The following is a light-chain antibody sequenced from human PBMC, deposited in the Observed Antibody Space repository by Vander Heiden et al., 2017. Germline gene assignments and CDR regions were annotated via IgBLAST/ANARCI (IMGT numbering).Light chain of an antibody. V-gene: IGKV1-17*01. CDR3: LQHNSYPLT. CDR1: QGVGND. CDR2: TAS. J-gene: IGKJ4*01. Sequence: DIQMTQSPSSLSASVRDRVTITCRASQGVGNDLGWYQQRPGQAPKRLIYTASSLQSGVPARFSGRGSGTEFTLTISSLQPEDFATYYCLQHNSYPLTFAGGTRVDIK.